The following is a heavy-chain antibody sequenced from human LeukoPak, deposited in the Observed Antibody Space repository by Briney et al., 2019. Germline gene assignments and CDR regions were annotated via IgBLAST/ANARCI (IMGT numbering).Heavy chain of an antibody. D-gene: IGHD2-2*01. CDR2: IIPIFGTA. Sequence: SVKVSCKASGGTFSSYAISWVRQAPGQGLEWMGGIIPIFGTANYAQKFQGRVTITTDESTSTAYMELSSLRSEDTAVYYCARAVVLAAMDGDDAFDIWGQGTMVTVSS. V-gene: IGHV1-69*05. CDR3: ARAVVLAAMDGDDAFDI. J-gene: IGHJ3*02. CDR1: GGTFSSYA.